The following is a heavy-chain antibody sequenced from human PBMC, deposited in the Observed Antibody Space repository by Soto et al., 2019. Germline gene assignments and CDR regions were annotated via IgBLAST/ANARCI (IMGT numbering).Heavy chain of an antibody. CDR1: GFTFSSYG. CDR3: AKPSVAARHFFDH. V-gene: IGHV3-23*01. Sequence: PGGSLRLSCAASGFTFSSYGMHWVRQAPGKGLEWVSSISGSGGSTYYADSVKGRFTISRDNSKNTLYLQMSSLRAEDTAVYFCAKPSVAARHFFDHWGQGTQVTVSS. D-gene: IGHD6-6*01. CDR2: ISGSGGST. J-gene: IGHJ4*02.